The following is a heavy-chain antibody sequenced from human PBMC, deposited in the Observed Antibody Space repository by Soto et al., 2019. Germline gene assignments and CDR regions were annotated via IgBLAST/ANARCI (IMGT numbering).Heavy chain of an antibody. V-gene: IGHV6-1*01. CDR3: ARNLNVGRDGYIKNWFDP. Sequence: PSQTLSLTCAISGDSVSSNSAAWNWIRQSPSRGLEWLGRTYYRSKWYNDYAVSVKSRITINPDTSKNQFSLQLNSVTPEDTAVYYCARNLNVGRDGYIKNWFDPWGQGTLVTVSS. D-gene: IGHD5-12*01. CDR2: TYYRSKWYN. J-gene: IGHJ5*02. CDR1: GDSVSSNSAA.